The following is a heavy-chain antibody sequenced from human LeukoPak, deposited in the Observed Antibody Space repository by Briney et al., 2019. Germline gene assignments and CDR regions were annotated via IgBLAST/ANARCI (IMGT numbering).Heavy chain of an antibody. D-gene: IGHD6-19*01. CDR1: GYTFTSYD. J-gene: IGHJ4*02. CDR2: INPNSGNT. CDR3: ARAGSMAVAGTGFDY. V-gene: IGHV1-8*01. Sequence: ASVKVSCKASGYTFTSYDINWVRQATGQGLEWMGWINPNSGNTGYAQKFQGRVTMTRNTSTSTAYMELSSLRSEDTAVYYCARAGSMAVAGTGFDYWGQGTLVTVSS.